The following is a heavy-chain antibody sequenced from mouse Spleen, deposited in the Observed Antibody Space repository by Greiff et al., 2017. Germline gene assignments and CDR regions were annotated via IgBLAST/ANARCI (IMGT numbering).Heavy chain of an antibody. D-gene: IGHD4-1*01. CDR2: ISDGGSYT. CDR3: ARDRTGTYFDY. Sequence: DVMLVESGGGLVKPGGSLKLSCAASGFTFSSYAMSWVRQTPEKRLEWVATISDGGSYTYYPDNVKGRFTISRDNAKNNLYLQMSHLKSEDTAMYYCARDRTGTYFDYWGQGTTLTVSS. CDR1: GFTFSSYA. J-gene: IGHJ2*01. V-gene: IGHV5-4*01.